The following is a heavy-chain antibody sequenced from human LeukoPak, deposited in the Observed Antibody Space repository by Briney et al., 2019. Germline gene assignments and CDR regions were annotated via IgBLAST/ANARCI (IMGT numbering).Heavy chain of an antibody. J-gene: IGHJ1*01. CDR3: ARGPYCGGDCYFGY. D-gene: IGHD2-21*01. CDR2: IYTSGTT. CDR1: GASISSYS. Sequence: SQTLSLTCTVSGASISSYSWRWIRQPAGKGLEWIGRIYTSGTTNYNPSLKSRVTMSVDTSKNQFSLKLSSVTAADTAVYYCARGPYCGGDCYFGYWGQGTLVTVSS. V-gene: IGHV4-4*07.